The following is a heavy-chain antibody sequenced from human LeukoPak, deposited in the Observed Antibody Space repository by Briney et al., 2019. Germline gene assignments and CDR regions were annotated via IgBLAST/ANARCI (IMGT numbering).Heavy chain of an antibody. D-gene: IGHD2-15*01. CDR1: GGTFSSYA. J-gene: IGHJ4*02. CDR2: IIPIFGTA. CDR3: ALRYCSGGSCYHFDY. Sequence: ASVKVSRKASGGTFSSYAISWVRQAPGQGLEWMGGIIPIFGTANYAQKFQGRVTITADESTSTAYMELSSLRSEDTAVYYCALRYCSGGSCYHFDYWGQGTLVTVSS. V-gene: IGHV1-69*13.